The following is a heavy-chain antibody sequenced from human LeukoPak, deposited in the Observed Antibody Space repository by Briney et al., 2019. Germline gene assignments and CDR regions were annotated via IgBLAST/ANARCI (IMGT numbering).Heavy chain of an antibody. V-gene: IGHV3-7*03. CDR3: ARGEMGVAGKGYYYYMDV. Sequence: TGGSLRLSCVASGFTFSSYWMTWVRQAPGKGLEWVANIKTDGSQIYYVDSVKGRFTISRDNAKNSLYLQMNSLRAEDTALYYCARGEMGVAGKGYYYYMDVWGKGTTVTVSS. CDR1: GFTFSSYW. J-gene: IGHJ6*03. D-gene: IGHD6-19*01. CDR2: IKTDGSQI.